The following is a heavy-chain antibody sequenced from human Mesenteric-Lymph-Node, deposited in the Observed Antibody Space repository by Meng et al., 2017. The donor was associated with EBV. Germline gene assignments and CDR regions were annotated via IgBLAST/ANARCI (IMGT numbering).Heavy chain of an antibody. CDR3: AKVDGSGRTNWFDP. J-gene: IGHJ5*02. CDR1: GGSISSGSYS. CDR2: MYYSGST. D-gene: IGHD3-10*01. V-gene: IGHV4-39*01. Sequence: LGRCHGLVKPSEPLSLTCHASGGSISSGSYSWVWIRQPPGRGVEWMGSMYYSGSTYYNPSLQSRVTMSLDTSKNQFSLKLSSVTAADTAVYYCAKVDGSGRTNWFDPWGQGTLVTVSS.